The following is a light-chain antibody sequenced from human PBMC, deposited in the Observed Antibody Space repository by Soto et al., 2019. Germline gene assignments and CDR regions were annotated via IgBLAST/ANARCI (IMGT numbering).Light chain of an antibody. J-gene: IGLJ2*01. CDR2: EVR. CDR3: SSYSNTGSLVV. V-gene: IGLV2-14*03. Sequence: QSVLTQPASVSGSLGQSITISCTGTSSDVGGYAYVSWYQQHPGKAPKLMIYEVRNRPSGVSDRFSGSKSGNTASLTISGLQAEDEADYYCSSYSNTGSLVVFGGGTQLTVL. CDR1: SSDVGGYAY.